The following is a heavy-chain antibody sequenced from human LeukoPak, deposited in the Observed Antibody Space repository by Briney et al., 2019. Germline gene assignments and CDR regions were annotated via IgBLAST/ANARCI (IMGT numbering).Heavy chain of an antibody. CDR2: INHSGST. Sequence: ETLSLTCTVSGGSISSSSYYWGWIRQPPGKGLEWIGEINHSGSTNYNPSLKSRVTISVDTSKNQFSLKLSSVTAADTAVYYCAREPSRITIFGVVIAGAFDIWGQGTMVTVSS. CDR3: AREPSRITIFGVVIAGAFDI. D-gene: IGHD3-3*01. V-gene: IGHV4-39*07. J-gene: IGHJ3*02. CDR1: GGSISSSSYY.